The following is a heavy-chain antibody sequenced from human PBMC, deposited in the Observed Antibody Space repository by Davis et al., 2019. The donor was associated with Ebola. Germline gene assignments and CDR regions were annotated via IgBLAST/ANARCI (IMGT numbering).Heavy chain of an antibody. D-gene: IGHD5-24*01. Sequence: SLKISCAASGFTFDDYAMHWVRQAPGKGLEWVSSISWNSGSIGYADSVKGRFTISRDNAKNSLYLQMNSLTTEDTALYYCVRDNRRGYGMDVWGQGTTVTVSS. J-gene: IGHJ6*02. CDR2: ISWNSGSI. V-gene: IGHV3-9*01. CDR1: GFTFDDYA. CDR3: VRDNRRGYGMDV.